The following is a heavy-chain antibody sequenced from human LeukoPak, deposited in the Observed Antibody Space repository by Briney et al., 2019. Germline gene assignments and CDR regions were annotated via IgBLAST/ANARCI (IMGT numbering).Heavy chain of an antibody. CDR2: MNPNSGNT. CDR1: GYTFTGYD. V-gene: IGHV1-8*01. D-gene: IGHD6-25*01. J-gene: IGHJ6*03. CDR3: AITTATYYYYYMDV. Sequence: ASVTVSCKASGYTFTGYDINWGRQAAGQGLEWVGWMNPNSGNTGYAQKFKGRVTMTKNTSISTAYMELSSLRSEDTAVYYGAITTATYYYYYMDVWGKGTTVTVSS.